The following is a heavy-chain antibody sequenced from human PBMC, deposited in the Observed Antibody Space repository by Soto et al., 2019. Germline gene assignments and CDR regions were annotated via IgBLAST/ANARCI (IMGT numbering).Heavy chain of an antibody. V-gene: IGHV3-66*01. D-gene: IGHD6-19*01. J-gene: IGHJ4*02. CDR3: ARDDPRTKAGKTVDY. CDR1: GFTVSSNY. CDR2: IYSGGDT. Sequence: EVHLVESGGGLVQPGGSLRLSCAASGFTVSSNYMNWVRQVPGKGLEWVSVIYSGGDTDYADSAKGRFTISRDNSKNILYLQMNSLRVEDTAVYYCARDDPRTKAGKTVDYWGQGTLVTVSS.